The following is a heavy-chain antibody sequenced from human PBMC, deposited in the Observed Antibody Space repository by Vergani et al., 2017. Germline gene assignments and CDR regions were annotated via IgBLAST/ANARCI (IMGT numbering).Heavy chain of an antibody. CDR3: ARGAPALLAAAGSELDY. J-gene: IGHJ4*02. D-gene: IGHD6-13*01. CDR1: GYSFTSYR. CDR2: IDPSDSYT. V-gene: IGHV5-10-1*01. Sequence: EVQLVQSGAEVKKPGESLKISCKGSGYSFTSYRIGWVRQMPGKGLEWMGRIDPSDSYTNYSPSFQGHVTISADKSISTAYLQWSSLKASDTAMYYCARGAPALLAAAGSELDYWGQGTLVTVSS.